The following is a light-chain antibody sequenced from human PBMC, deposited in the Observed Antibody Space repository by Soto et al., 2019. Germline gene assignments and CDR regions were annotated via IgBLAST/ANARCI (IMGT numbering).Light chain of an antibody. V-gene: IGLV1-40*01. Sequence: QSVLTQPHSASGAPGQRVTISCTGSSSNIGAGYDVHWYQQLPGTAPKLLIYGNVNRPSGVPDRFSGSKSGTSASRAITGLQAEDEADYYCQSYDSSLSGPYVFGTGTKVTVL. CDR1: SSNIGAGYD. CDR2: GNV. CDR3: QSYDSSLSGPYV. J-gene: IGLJ1*01.